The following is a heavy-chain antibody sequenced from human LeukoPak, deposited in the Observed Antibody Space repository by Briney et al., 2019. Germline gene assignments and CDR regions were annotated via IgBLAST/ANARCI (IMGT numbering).Heavy chain of an antibody. Sequence: GGSLRLSCTASGFTFSTYAMNWVRQAPGKGLEWVSGISGSGVSTYYADSVKGRFTISRDNSNSTLYLQMSSMGAEDTAVYYCAKDWGMGDQLLRIDYWGQGTLVTVSS. V-gene: IGHV3-23*01. CDR3: AKDWGMGDQLLRIDY. CDR1: GFTFSTYA. CDR2: ISGSGVST. D-gene: IGHD2-2*01. J-gene: IGHJ4*02.